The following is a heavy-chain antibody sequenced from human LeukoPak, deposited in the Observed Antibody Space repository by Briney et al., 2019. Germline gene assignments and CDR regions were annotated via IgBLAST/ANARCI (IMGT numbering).Heavy chain of an antibody. CDR1: GGTFSSYA. CDR3: ARGGIAAAGTGWFDP. CDR2: IIPIFGTA. V-gene: IGHV1-69*05. D-gene: IGHD6-13*01. Sequence: GASVKVSCKASGGTFSSYAISWVRQAPGQGLEWMGGIIPIFGTANYAQKFQGRVTITTDESTSTAYMELSSLRSEDTAGYYCARGGIAAAGTGWFDPWGQGTLVTVSS. J-gene: IGHJ5*02.